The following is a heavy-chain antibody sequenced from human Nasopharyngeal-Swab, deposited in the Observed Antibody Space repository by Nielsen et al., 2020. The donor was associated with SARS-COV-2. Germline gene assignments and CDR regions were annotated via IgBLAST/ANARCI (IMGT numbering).Heavy chain of an antibody. CDR2: IKQDGSEK. CDR1: GFDVNLND. D-gene: IGHD1-1*01. J-gene: IGHJ4*02. V-gene: IGHV3-7*04. Sequence: GGSLRLSCAASGFDVNLNDMTWVRQAPGKGLEWVANIKQDGSEKPYVDSVRGRFTISRDNAKNSVYLQMNSLRAEDTAVYYCARGHNWSFDYWGQGTLVTVSA. CDR3: ARGHNWSFDY.